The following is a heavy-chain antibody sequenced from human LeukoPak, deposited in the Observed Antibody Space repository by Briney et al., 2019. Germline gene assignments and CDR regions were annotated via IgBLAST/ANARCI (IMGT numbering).Heavy chain of an antibody. D-gene: IGHD5-24*01. V-gene: IGHV4-39*01. J-gene: IGHJ4*02. CDR3: ARRDGYNGPLDY. Sequence: SETLSLTCTVSGGSISSSDYYWGWIRQPPGEGLEWIGSIYYSGSTYYNPSLKSRVILSVDTSKNQFSLKVTSMTAADAAVYYCARRDGYNGPLDYWGQGTLVTVSS. CDR1: GGSISSSDYY. CDR2: IYYSGST.